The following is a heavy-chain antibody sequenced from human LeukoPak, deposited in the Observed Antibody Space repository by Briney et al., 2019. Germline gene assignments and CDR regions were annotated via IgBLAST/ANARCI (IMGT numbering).Heavy chain of an antibody. V-gene: IGHV4-39*01. CDR1: GGSVSSDSYY. CDR3: ASKRWLQFRHFDY. D-gene: IGHD5-24*01. CDR2: IYYSGRT. Sequence: SETLSLTCTVSGGSVSSDSYYWGWIRQPPWKGLEWIGSIYYSGRTYYNPSLNSRVTISVDTSKNQFSLKLSSVTAADTALYYCASKRWLQFRHFDYWGQGTLVTVPS. J-gene: IGHJ4*02.